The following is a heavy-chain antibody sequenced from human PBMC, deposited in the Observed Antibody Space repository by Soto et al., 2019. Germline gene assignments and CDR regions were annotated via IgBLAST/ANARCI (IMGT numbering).Heavy chain of an antibody. V-gene: IGHV4-61*01. J-gene: IGHJ4*01. Sequence: QVQLQESGPGLVKPSETLSLICTVSGGSVSSGSYYWSWIRQPPGKGLEWIGYIYYNGRTNYNPSLKSRVTLSADTSKYQFSLTLNSVTAADTAVYACARGGAYCGGDCSQHYLDYWGHGTLVTFSS. CDR2: IYYNGRT. D-gene: IGHD2-21*02. CDR1: GGSVSSGSYY. CDR3: ARGGAYCGGDCSQHYLDY.